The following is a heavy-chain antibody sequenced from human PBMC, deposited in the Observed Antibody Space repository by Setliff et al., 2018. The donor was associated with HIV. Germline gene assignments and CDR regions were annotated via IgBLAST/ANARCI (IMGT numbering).Heavy chain of an antibody. V-gene: IGHV4-59*01. Sequence: PSETLSLTCTVSGGSISSYYWSWIRQPPGKGLEWIGYIYYSGSTNYNPSLKSRVTISVDTSKNQFSLKLSSVTAADTAVYYCARATSAKTYYYDSSGYSYAFDIWGQGQWSPSPQ. CDR2: IYYSGST. CDR3: ARATSAKTYYYDSSGYSYAFDI. J-gene: IGHJ3*02. CDR1: GGSISSYY. D-gene: IGHD3-22*01.